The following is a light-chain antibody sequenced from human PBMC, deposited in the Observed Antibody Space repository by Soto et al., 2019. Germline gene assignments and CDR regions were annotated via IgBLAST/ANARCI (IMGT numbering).Light chain of an antibody. Sequence: QSVLTQPPSVSGAPGQSVAISCTGSSSNIGAHYDVHWYQQLPGTAPKLLIYGNSNRPSGVPDRFSGSKSGTSASLAITGLQAEDEADYYCQSYDSSLSGYVFGTGTKLTVL. CDR3: QSYDSSLSGYV. CDR2: GNS. V-gene: IGLV1-40*01. J-gene: IGLJ1*01. CDR1: SSNIGAHYD.